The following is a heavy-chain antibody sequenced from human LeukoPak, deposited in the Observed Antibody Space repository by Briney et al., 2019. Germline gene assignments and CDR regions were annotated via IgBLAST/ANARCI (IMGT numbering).Heavy chain of an antibody. V-gene: IGHV5-51*01. CDR2: IYPGDSDT. CDR3: AREHSWTDQGSDY. D-gene: IGHD3/OR15-3a*01. CDR1: GYSFTSYW. J-gene: IGHJ4*02. Sequence: GESLKISCKGSGYSFTSYWIGWVRQMPGKGLEWMGIIYPGDSDTRYSPSFQGQVTISADKSISTAYLQWSSLEASDTAMYYCAREHSWTDQGSDYWGQGTLVTVSS.